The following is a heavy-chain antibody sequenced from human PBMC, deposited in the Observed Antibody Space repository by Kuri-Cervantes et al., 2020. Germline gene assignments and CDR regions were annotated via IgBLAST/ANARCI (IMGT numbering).Heavy chain of an antibody. D-gene: IGHD6-19*01. CDR3: ARDRSSGWYVDSERADY. CDR1: GFTFSNSD. V-gene: IGHV3-19*01. J-gene: IGHJ4*02. Sequence: GGSLRLSCAASGFTFSNSDMNWVRQAPGKGLEWVSGVSWNGSRTHYADSVKGRFIISRDSSRNFLYQQMNSLRPEDIAVYYCARDRSSGWYVDSERADYWGQGTLVTVSS. CDR2: VSWNGSRT.